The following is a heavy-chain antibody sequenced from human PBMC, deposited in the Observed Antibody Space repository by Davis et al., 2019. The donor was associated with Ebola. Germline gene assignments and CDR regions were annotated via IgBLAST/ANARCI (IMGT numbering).Heavy chain of an antibody. Sequence: AASVKVSCKASGYTFTGYYMHWVRQAPGQGLEWMGWINPNSGGTNYAQKLQGRVTMTTDTSTSTAYMELRSLRSDDTAVYYCAREGAYCSGGSCYDDAFDIWGQGTMVTVSS. CDR1: GYTFTGYY. D-gene: IGHD2-15*01. V-gene: IGHV1-2*02. J-gene: IGHJ3*02. CDR2: INPNSGGT. CDR3: AREGAYCSGGSCYDDAFDI.